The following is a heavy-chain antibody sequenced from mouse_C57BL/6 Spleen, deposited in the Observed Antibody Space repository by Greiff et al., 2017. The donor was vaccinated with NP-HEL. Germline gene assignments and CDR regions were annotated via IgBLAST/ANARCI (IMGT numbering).Heavy chain of an antibody. CDR1: GYTFTSYW. D-gene: IGHD2-4*01. J-gene: IGHJ4*01. CDR3: EMYDYDDVYYAMDY. CDR2: INPSDSDT. V-gene: IGHV1-74*01. Sequence: QVQLQQPGAELVKPGASVKVSCKASGYTFTSYWMHWVKQRPGQGLEWIGRINPSDSDTNYNQKFKGKATLTVDKSSSTAYMQLSSLTSEDSAVYYCEMYDYDDVYYAMDYWGQGTSVTVSS.